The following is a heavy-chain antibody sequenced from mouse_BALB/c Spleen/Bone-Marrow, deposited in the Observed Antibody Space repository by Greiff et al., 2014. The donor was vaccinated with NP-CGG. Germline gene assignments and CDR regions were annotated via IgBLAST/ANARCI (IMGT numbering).Heavy chain of an antibody. CDR2: IRYSGSP. D-gene: IGHD1-1*02. CDR3: ARRGGNHYARDY. Sequence: LSLTCTVTGYFITSGYIRHWIRQFSGNHLEWMCFIRYSGSPNYNPSLKSRISLTRDTSKNQFYLQLNSVTTEDTATYYGARRGGNHYARDYWGQGTPGNVS. V-gene: IGHV3-1*02. CDR1: GYFITSGYI. J-gene: IGHJ4*01.